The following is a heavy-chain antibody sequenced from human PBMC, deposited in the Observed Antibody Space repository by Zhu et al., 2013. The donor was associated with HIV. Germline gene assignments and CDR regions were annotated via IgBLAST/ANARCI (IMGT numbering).Heavy chain of an antibody. Sequence: QVQLQQWGAGLLKPSETLSLTCAVYGGSFSGSYWSWIRQPPGKGLEWIGEINHSGSTNYNPSLKSRVTISVDTSKNQFSLKLSSVTAADTAVYYCARSGYQLLWRYYFDYWGQGTLVTGLL. CDR2: INHSGST. V-gene: IGHV4-34*01. CDR3: ARSGYQLLWRYYFDY. CDR1: GGSFSGSY. D-gene: IGHD2-2*01. J-gene: IGHJ4*02.